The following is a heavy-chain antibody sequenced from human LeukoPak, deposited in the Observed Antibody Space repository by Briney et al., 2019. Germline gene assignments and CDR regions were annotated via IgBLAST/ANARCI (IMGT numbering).Heavy chain of an antibody. V-gene: IGHV1-18*01. J-gene: IGHJ5*02. CDR3: ARGPIRFLEWLIDSSGSLDP. CDR1: GYTFTSYG. CDR2: ISAYNGNT. Sequence: ASVKVSCKASGYTFTSYGISWVRQAPGQGLEWMGWISAYNGNTNYAQKLQGRVTMTTDTSTSTAYMELRSLRSDDTAVYYCARGPIRFLEWLIDSSGSLDPWGQGTLVTVSS. D-gene: IGHD3-3*01.